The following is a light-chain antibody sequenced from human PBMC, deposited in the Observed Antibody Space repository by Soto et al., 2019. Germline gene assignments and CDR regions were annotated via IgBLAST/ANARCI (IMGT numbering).Light chain of an antibody. CDR1: SSDVGGYTY. CDR3: CSYTTTSTYV. V-gene: IGLV2-14*01. CDR2: EVF. Sequence: QSALTQPASLSGSPGQSITISCTGTSSDVGGYTYVSWYQQHTGKVPTLLIYEVFRRPSGISNRFSGSKSGNTASLTISGIQAEDEADYYCCSYTTTSTYVLGGGTKLTVL. J-gene: IGLJ2*01.